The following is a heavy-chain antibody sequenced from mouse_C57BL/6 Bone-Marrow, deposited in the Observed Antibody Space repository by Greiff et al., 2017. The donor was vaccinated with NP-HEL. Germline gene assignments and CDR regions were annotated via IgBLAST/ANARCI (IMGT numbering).Heavy chain of an antibody. CDR1: GYTFTSYW. CDR2: IHPNSGST. Sequence: VQLQQPGAELVKPGASVKLSCKASGYTFTSYWMHWVKQRPGQGLEWIGMIHPNSGSTNYNEKFKSKATLTVDKSSSTAYMQLSSLTSEDSAVYYCDYGSSPYYAMDYWGQGTSVTVSS. CDR3: DYGSSPYYAMDY. V-gene: IGHV1-64*01. J-gene: IGHJ4*01. D-gene: IGHD1-1*01.